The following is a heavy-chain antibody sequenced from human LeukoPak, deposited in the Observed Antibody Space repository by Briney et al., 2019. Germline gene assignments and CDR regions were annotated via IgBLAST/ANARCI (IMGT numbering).Heavy chain of an antibody. V-gene: IGHV3-23*01. CDR2: ISGSGANT. Sequence: GGSLRLSCVVSGFTFSSYAMSWVRQAPGKGLEWVSAISGSGANTYFADSVKGRFTISRDNSKNTVYLQMNSLRAEDTAVYYCATRRDDFWSGPFDPWGQGTMVTVSS. J-gene: IGHJ5*02. CDR1: GFTFSSYA. D-gene: IGHD3-3*01. CDR3: ATRRDDFWSGPFDP.